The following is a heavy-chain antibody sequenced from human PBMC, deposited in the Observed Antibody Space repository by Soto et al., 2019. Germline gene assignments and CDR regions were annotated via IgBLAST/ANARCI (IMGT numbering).Heavy chain of an antibody. V-gene: IGHV4-39*01. D-gene: IGHD3-3*01. Sequence: SETLSLTCTASGGSISSSSYYWGWIRQPPGKGLEWIGSIYYSGSTYYNPSLKGRVTISVDTSKNQFSLKLSSVTAADTAVYYCARQSRLRFLEWLSWFDPWGQGTLVTVSS. J-gene: IGHJ5*02. CDR2: IYYSGST. CDR1: GGSISSSSYY. CDR3: ARQSRLRFLEWLSWFDP.